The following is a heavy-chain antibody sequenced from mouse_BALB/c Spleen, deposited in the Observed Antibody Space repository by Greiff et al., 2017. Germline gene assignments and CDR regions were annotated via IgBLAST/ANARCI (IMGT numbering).Heavy chain of an antibody. CDR3: TRAHDYDRYFDV. CDR2: IYPSDSYT. D-gene: IGHD2-4*01. Sequence: QVQLQQPGAELVRPGASVKLSCKASGYTFTSYWINWVKQRPGQGLEWIGNIYPSDSYTNYNQKFKDKATLTVDKSSSTAYIQLSSPTSEDSAVYYCTRAHDYDRYFDVWGAGTTVTVSA. J-gene: IGHJ1*01. V-gene: IGHV1-69*02. CDR1: GYTFTSYW.